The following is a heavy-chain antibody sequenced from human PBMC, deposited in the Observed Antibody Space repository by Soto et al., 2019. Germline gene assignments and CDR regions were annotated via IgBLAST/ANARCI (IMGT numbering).Heavy chain of an antibody. V-gene: IGHV4-39*01. CDR1: GGSISSSSYY. CDR3: ARLEPGGWFDP. Sequence: SETLSLTCAVSGGSISSSSYYWGWIRQPPGKGLEWIGSIYYSGSTYYNPSLKSRVTISVDTSKNQFSLKLSSVTAADTAVYYCARLEPGGWFDPWGQGTLVTVSS. D-gene: IGHD2-2*01. CDR2: IYYSGST. J-gene: IGHJ5*02.